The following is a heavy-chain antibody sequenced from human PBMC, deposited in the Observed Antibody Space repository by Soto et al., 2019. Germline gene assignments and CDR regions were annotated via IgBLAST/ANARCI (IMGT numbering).Heavy chain of an antibody. V-gene: IGHV1-69*13. J-gene: IGHJ5*02. CDR2: IIPIFGTA. CDR3: ARSSGGNFGIIIGGTNWFAP. CDR1: GGTFSSYA. Sequence: AASVKVSCKASGGTFSSYAISWVRQAPGQGLEWMGGIIPIFGTANYAQKFQGRVTITADESTSTAYMELSSLRSEDTAVYYCARSSGGNFGIIIGGTNWFAPWGQGTLVTVSS. D-gene: IGHD1-26*01.